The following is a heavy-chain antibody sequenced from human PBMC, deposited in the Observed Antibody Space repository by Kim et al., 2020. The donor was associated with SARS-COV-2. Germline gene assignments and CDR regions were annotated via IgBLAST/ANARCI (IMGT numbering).Heavy chain of an antibody. V-gene: IGHV3-23*01. Sequence: DSTYVCESVKSLFPISRDSAKNTLYLQMTSLRSDDTAIYYCVKGAWLDYWGPGTLVTVSS. CDR2: DST. CDR3: VKGAWLDY. D-gene: IGHD5-12*01. J-gene: IGHJ4*02.